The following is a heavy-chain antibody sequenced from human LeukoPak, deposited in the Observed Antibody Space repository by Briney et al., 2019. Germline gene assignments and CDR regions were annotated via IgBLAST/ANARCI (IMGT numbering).Heavy chain of an antibody. V-gene: IGHV3-11*04. CDR3: ARDLAYSRLDY. Sequence: GGSLRLSCTASGFTFSDYFMSWIRQAPGKGLEWVSYISTSSSIIYYADSVKGRFTISRDNAENSLYLQMNSLRVEDTAFYYCARDLAYSRLDYWGQGMLVTVSS. J-gene: IGHJ4*02. D-gene: IGHD5-18*01. CDR1: GFTFSDYF. CDR2: ISTSSSII.